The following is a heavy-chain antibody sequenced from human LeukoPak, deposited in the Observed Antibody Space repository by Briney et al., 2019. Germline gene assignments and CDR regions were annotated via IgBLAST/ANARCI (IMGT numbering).Heavy chain of an antibody. CDR3: AKDPYGSGSYNDAFDI. CDR2: IRYDGSNK. J-gene: IGHJ3*02. D-gene: IGHD3-10*01. CDR1: GFTFSSYG. Sequence: GESLRLSCAASGFTFSSYGMHWVRQAPGKGLEWVAFIRYDGSNKYYADSVKGRFTISRDNSKNTLYLQMNSLRAEDTAVYYCAKDPYGSGSYNDAFDIWGQGTMVTVSS. V-gene: IGHV3-30*02.